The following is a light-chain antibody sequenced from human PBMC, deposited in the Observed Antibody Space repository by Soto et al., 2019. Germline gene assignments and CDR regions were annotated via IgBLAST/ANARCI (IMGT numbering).Light chain of an antibody. CDR2: STN. Sequence: QAVVTQEPSFSVSPGGTVTLTCGLRSGSVSTSYYPSWYQQTPGQAPRTLIYSTNTRSSGVPDRFSGSILGNKAALTITGAQADDESDYYCVLYMGSGIWVFGGGTTLTVL. J-gene: IGLJ2*01. CDR1: SGSVSTSYY. V-gene: IGLV8-61*01. CDR3: VLYMGSGIWV.